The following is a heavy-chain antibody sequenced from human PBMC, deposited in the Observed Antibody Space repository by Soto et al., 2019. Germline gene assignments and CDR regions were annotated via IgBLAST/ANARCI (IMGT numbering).Heavy chain of an antibody. CDR1: GGSISSYY. V-gene: IGHV4-59*12. D-gene: IGHD2-15*01. J-gene: IGHJ4*02. Sequence: KPSETLSLTCTVSGGSISSYYWSWVRQPPGKGLEWIGYMYYSGSTNYNPSLKSRATMSVDTSKKRFSLKLTSVTAADTAVYYCAREADSLGLDYWGQGTLVTVSS. CDR3: AREADSLGLDY. CDR2: MYYSGST.